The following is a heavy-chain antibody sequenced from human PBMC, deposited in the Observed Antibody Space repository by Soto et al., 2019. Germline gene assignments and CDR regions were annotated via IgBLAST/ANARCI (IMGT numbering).Heavy chain of an antibody. CDR3: ARRVGATPPIN. V-gene: IGHV4-61*01. D-gene: IGHD1-26*01. CDR1: GSSVSSASYH. CDR2: IYYTGST. J-gene: IGHJ4*02. Sequence: QVQLQESGPGLVKPSETLSLTCTVSGSSVSSASYHWVWVRQPPGKGLQWIGTIYYTGSTNYNPSLKSRVTISVDTSKNQFSLKLNSVTAADTAVYYCARRVGATPPINWGQGTLVTVSS.